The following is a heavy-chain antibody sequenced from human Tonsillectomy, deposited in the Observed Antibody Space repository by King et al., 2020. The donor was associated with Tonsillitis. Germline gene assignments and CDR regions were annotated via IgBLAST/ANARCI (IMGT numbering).Heavy chain of an antibody. CDR3: AKRLYYDILTGYYRVYAFAFDI. CDR1: GFTFSSYA. Sequence: VQLVESGGGLVQPGGSLRLSCAASGFTFSSYAMSWVRQAPGKGLEWVSAISGSGGSTYYADSVKGRFTISRDNSKNTLYLQMNSLRAEDTAVYYCAKRLYYDILTGYYRVYAFAFDIWGQGTMVTVSS. J-gene: IGHJ3*02. CDR2: ISGSGGST. D-gene: IGHD3-9*01. V-gene: IGHV3-23*04.